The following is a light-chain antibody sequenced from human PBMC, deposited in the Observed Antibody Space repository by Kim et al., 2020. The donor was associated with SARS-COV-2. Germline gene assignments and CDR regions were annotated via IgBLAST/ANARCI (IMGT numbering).Light chain of an antibody. J-gene: IGKJ5*01. CDR3: QQYNDWPPVT. Sequence: SPGEIATLSCTASQSVNSNLAWYQQKPGQAPTLLIYGASSRATGIPARFSGSGSGTEFTLTISSLQSEDFALYYCQQYNDWPPVTFGQGTRLEIK. CDR2: GAS. CDR1: QSVNSN. V-gene: IGKV3-15*01.